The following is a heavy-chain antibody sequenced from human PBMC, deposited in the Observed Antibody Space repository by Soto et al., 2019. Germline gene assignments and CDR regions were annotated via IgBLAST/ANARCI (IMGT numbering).Heavy chain of an antibody. V-gene: IGHV1-46*01. J-gene: IGHJ6*02. Sequence: ASVKVSCKASGYTFTSYYMHWVRQAPGQGLEWMGIINPSGGSTSYAQKFQGRVTMTRDTSTSTVYMELSSLRSEDTAVYYCARVRITGTTDYYYYGMDVWGQGTTVTVSS. CDR3: ARVRITGTTDYYYYGMDV. D-gene: IGHD1-7*01. CDR2: INPSGGST. CDR1: GYTFTSYY.